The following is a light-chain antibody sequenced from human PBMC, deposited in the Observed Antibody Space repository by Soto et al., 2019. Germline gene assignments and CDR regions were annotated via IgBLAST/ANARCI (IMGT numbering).Light chain of an antibody. V-gene: IGKV3-11*01. CDR3: QQRSNWPPYT. J-gene: IGKJ2*01. Sequence: EIVLTQSPATLSLSPGERATLSCRASQSVSSNLAWYQQKPGQAPRILIYDASNRTTGIPAKFSGSGSGTAFSTTISSLEPEDFAVYYCQQRSNWPPYTFGQGTKLEIK. CDR1: QSVSSN. CDR2: DAS.